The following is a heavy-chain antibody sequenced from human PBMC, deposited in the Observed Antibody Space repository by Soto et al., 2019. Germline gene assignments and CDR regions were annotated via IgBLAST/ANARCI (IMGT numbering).Heavy chain of an antibody. CDR3: ARARSDYEVDY. CDR2: IYYSGST. D-gene: IGHD4-17*01. Sequence: SETLSLTCTVSGGSISSYYWSWIRQPPGKGLEWIGYIYYSGSTNYNPSLKSRVTISVDTSKNQFSLKLSSVTAADTAVYYCARARSDYEVDYWGQGTLVTVSS. J-gene: IGHJ4*02. CDR1: GGSISSYY. V-gene: IGHV4-59*01.